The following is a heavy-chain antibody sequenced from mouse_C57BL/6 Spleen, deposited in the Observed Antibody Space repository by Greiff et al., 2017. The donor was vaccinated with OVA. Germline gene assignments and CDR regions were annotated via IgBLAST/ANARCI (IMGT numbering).Heavy chain of an antibody. CDR3: ARSTVEGYFDV. V-gene: IGHV5-12*01. CDR1: GFTFSDYY. J-gene: IGHJ1*03. CDR2: ISNGGGST. Sequence: EVKVVESGGGLVQPGGSLKLSCAASGFTFSDYYMYWVRQTPEKRLEWVAYISNGGGSTYYPDTVKGRFTISRDNAKNTLYLQMSRLKSEDTAMYYCARSTVEGYFDVWGTGTTVTVSS. D-gene: IGHD1-1*01.